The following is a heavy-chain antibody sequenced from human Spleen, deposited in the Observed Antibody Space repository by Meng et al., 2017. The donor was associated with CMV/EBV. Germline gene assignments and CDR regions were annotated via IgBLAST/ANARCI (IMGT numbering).Heavy chain of an antibody. V-gene: IGHV1-2*02. CDR2: INPNSGGT. J-gene: IGHJ5*02. D-gene: IGHD3-9*01. CDR1: AYTFTGYN. Sequence: VRVVQSGAGVKKPGASVKVSCKASAYTFTGYNMHWVRQAPGQGLEWMGWINPNSGGTNYAQKFQGRVTMTRDTSISTAYMELSRLRSDDTAVYYCARVGPLTSNNWFDPWGQGTLVTVSS. CDR3: ARVGPLTSNNWFDP.